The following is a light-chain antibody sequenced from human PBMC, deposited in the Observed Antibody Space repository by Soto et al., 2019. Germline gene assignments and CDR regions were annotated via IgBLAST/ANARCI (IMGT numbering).Light chain of an antibody. CDR2: EVN. J-gene: IGLJ1*01. V-gene: IGLV2-14*01. CDR1: SSGVGGYTY. Sequence: QSVLTQPASVSGSPGQSITISCTGTSSGVGGYTYVSWYQQHPGKAPKHMIYEVNKRPSGVSNRFSAPKSGNTASLTISGLQAEDEAYYYCSSYTSSSTLVFGTGTKLTVL. CDR3: SSYTSSSTLV.